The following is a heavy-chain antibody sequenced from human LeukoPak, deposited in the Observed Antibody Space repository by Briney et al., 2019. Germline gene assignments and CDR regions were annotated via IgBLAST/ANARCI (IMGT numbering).Heavy chain of an antibody. CDR1: GYTFTSYD. J-gene: IGHJ6*03. V-gene: IGHV1-8*01. Sequence: GASAKVSCKASGYTFTSYDINWVRQATGQGLEWMGWMNPNSGNTGYAQKFQGRVTMTRNTSISTAYMELSSLRSEDTAVYYCARGVRGGVVYYYYYMDVWGKGTTVTVSS. CDR3: ARGVRGGVVYYYYYMDV. D-gene: IGHD2-15*01. CDR2: MNPNSGNT.